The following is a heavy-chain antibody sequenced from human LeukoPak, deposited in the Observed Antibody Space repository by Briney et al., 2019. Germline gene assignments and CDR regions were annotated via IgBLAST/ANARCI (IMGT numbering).Heavy chain of an antibody. J-gene: IGHJ4*02. V-gene: IGHV3-53*05. D-gene: IGHD3-10*01. CDR2: RVSVIHSGGTT. CDR1: GFTVSTNC. CDR3: ARLGVTYGSGSLALDY. Sequence: GGSLRLSCAASGFTVSTNCMSWVRKAPGKGLEWVSVRVSVIHSGGTTYYADSVKGRFTISRDNSKNTLYLQMNSLRAEDTAVYYCARLGVTYGSGSLALDYWGQGTLVTVSS.